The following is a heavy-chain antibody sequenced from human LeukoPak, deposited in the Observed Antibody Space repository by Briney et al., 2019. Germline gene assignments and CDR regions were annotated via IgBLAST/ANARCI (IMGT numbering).Heavy chain of an antibody. CDR2: INHSGST. CDR1: GGSFSGYY. V-gene: IGHV4-34*01. Sequence: SETLSLTCAVYGGSFSGYYWSWIRQPPGKGLEWIGEINHSGSTNYNPSLESRVTISVDTSKNQFSLKLSSVTAADTAVYYCATGLAGDYGKTNWFDPWGQGTLVTVSS. D-gene: IGHD4-17*01. CDR3: ATGLAGDYGKTNWFDP. J-gene: IGHJ5*02.